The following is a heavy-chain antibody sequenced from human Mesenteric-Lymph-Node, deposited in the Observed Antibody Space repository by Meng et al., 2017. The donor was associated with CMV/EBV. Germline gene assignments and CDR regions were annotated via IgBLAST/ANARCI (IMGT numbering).Heavy chain of an antibody. CDR2: ISGSCYST. CDR3: AKDGAGSTGLLGSYYFDS. Sequence: GGSLRLSCAASGFSFSSFAMSWVRQAPGKGLDRVAAISGSCYSTYYSESVKGRFTISRDNSKNTLYLQMNTLGVEDTATYYCAKDGAGSTGLLGSYYFDSWGQGTLVTVSS. CDR1: GFSFSSFA. V-gene: IGHV3-23*01. D-gene: IGHD2-2*01. J-gene: IGHJ4*02.